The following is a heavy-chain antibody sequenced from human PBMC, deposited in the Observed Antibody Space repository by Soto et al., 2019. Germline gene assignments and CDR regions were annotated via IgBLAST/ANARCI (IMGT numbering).Heavy chain of an antibody. CDR1: GFTFSSYS. CDR2: ISSSSSTI. D-gene: IGHD2-2*01. CDR3: VGCSSTCCYPPGWPGA. Sequence: EVQLVESGGGLVQPGGSLRLSCAASGFTFSSYSMNWVRQAPGKGLEWVSYISSSSSTIYYADSVKGRFTISRDNAKNSLYLQMNSLRDDDTAVYYCVGCSSTCCYPPGWPGAWGQGTLVTVSS. V-gene: IGHV3-48*02. J-gene: IGHJ5*02.